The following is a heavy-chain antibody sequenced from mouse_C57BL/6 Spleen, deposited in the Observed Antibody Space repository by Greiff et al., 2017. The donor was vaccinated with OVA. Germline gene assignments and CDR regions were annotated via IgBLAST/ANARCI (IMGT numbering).Heavy chain of an antibody. CDR3: ARGSYYSNYEDYYAMDY. Sequence: VKLMESGAELMKPGASVKLSCKATGYTFTGYWIEWVKQRPGHGLEWIGEILPGSGSTNYNEKFKGKATFTADTSSNTAYMQLSSLTTEDSAIYYCARGSYYSNYEDYYAMDYWGQGTSVTVSS. J-gene: IGHJ4*01. D-gene: IGHD2-5*01. V-gene: IGHV1-9*01. CDR2: ILPGSGST. CDR1: GYTFTGYW.